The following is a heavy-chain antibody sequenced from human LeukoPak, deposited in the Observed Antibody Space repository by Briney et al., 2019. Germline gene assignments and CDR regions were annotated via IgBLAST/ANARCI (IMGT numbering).Heavy chain of an antibody. J-gene: IGHJ4*02. V-gene: IGHV1-18*01. Sequence: GASVKVSCKASGYTFTSYVISWVRQAPGQGLEWMGWISAYNGNTNFAQKLQGRVTMTTDTSTSTAYMELRSLRSDDTAVYYCVGHITMIVDYWGQGTLVTVSS. D-gene: IGHD3-22*01. CDR3: VGHITMIVDY. CDR1: GYTFTSYV. CDR2: ISAYNGNT.